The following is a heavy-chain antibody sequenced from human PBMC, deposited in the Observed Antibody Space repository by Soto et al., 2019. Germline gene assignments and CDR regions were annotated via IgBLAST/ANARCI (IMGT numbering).Heavy chain of an antibody. V-gene: IGHV4-34*01. J-gene: IGHJ4*02. CDR1: GGSFSGYY. CDR3: ARGFPSMAYYGEYYFDK. D-gene: IGHD3-10*01. Sequence: SETLSLTCAVYGGSFSGYYWSWIRQPPGKGLEWIGEINHSGSTNYNPSLKSRVTISVDTSKNQFSLKLSSVTAADTAVYYCARGFPSMAYYGEYYFDKWGQGTLVTVSS. CDR2: INHSGST.